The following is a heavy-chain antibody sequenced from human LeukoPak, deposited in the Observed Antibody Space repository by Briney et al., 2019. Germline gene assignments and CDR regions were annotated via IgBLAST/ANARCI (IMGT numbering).Heavy chain of an antibody. CDR3: ARDRPNYHESNGHYYERDGDH. CDR2: MCGSAGCT. Sequence: GGSLRLSCAASGFTFNIYAMSWVRLAPGKGLQWVASMCGSAGCTFYTDSVKGRFTISRDNSNNTLYLEMNSLRAEDTAIYYCARDRPNYHESNGHYYERDGDHWGQGTLVTVSS. CDR1: GFTFNIYA. J-gene: IGHJ5*02. D-gene: IGHD3-22*01. V-gene: IGHV3-23*01.